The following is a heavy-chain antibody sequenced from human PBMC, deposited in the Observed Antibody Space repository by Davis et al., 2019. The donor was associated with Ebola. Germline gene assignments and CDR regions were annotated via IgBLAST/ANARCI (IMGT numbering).Heavy chain of an antibody. J-gene: IGHJ2*01. CDR1: GGSISSSSYY. CDR2: IYYSGST. Sequence: SETLSLTCTVSGGSISSSSYYWSWIRQPPGKGLEWIGYIYYSGSTYYNPSLKSRVTISVDTSKNQFSLKLSSVTAADTAVYYCAGLYKGYYYDSSGYYTHWYFDLWGRGTLVTVSS. V-gene: IGHV4-30-4*01. CDR3: AGLYKGYYYDSSGYYTHWYFDL. D-gene: IGHD3-22*01.